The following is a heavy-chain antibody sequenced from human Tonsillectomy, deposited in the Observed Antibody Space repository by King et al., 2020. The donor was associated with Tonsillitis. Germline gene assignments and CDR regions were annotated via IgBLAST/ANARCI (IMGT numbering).Heavy chain of an antibody. D-gene: IGHD3-22*01. V-gene: IGHV3-11*01. Sequence: QVQLVESGGGLVKPGGSLRLSCAASGFTFSDYYMSWVRQAPGKGLEWVSYISSSGSTIYYADSVKGRFTISRDNAKNSLYLQMNSLRAEDTAVYYCAREGGEDYYDSSGYCKYFQHWGQGTLVTVSS. CDR1: GFTFSDYY. CDR3: AREGGEDYYDSSGYCKYFQH. J-gene: IGHJ1*01. CDR2: ISSSGSTI.